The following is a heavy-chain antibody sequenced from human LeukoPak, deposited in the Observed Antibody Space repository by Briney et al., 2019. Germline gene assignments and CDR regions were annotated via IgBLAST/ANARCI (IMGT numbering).Heavy chain of an antibody. V-gene: IGHV3-9*01. Sequence: GRSLRLSCAASGFTFDDYAMHWVRQAPGKGLEWVSGISWNSGSIGYADSVKGRFTISRDNAKSSLYLQMNSLRAEDTALYYCAKDLKFGNPGDAFDIWGQGTMVTVSS. D-gene: IGHD3-16*01. CDR3: AKDLKFGNPGDAFDI. CDR1: GFTFDDYA. J-gene: IGHJ3*02. CDR2: ISWNSGSI.